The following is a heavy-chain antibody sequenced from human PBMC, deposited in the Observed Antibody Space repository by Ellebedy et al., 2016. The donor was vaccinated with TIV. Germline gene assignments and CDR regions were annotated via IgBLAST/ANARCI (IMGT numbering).Heavy chain of an antibody. CDR2: IRQDGSDM. CDR1: GFSFRSYW. D-gene: IGHD4-17*01. CDR3: ATDGSYGDYRSPTHAFET. V-gene: IGHV3-7*01. Sequence: GGSLRLSCAASGFSFRSYWMSWVRQAPGKGLEWVANIRQDGSDMYYVDSVKGRFTISRDNAKDSLYLLMNSLSAEDTGVYHCATDGSYGDYRSPTHAFETWGQGTMVSVSS. J-gene: IGHJ3*02.